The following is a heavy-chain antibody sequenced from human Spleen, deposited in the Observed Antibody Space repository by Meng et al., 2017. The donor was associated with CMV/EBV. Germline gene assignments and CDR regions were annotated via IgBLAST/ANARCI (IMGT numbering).Heavy chain of an antibody. CDR2: ITAGNGDT. D-gene: IGHD6-13*01. V-gene: IGHV1-3*01. J-gene: IGHJ4*02. Sequence: QPSRYIFTASSMRCVRQAPVHSLECIGWITAGNGDTNSSPTFPGTVTITWDTSASTVYMELNSLTSEDTAVYYCARDGWQQTFYFDYWGQGALVTVSS. CDR1: RYIFTASS. CDR3: ARDGWQQTFYFDY.